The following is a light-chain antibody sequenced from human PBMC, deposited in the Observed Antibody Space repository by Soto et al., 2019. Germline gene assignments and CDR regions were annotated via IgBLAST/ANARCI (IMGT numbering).Light chain of an antibody. CDR3: SSYTTRNTRV. V-gene: IGLV2-14*03. CDR1: SSDVGGNNY. Sequence: QSALTQPASVSGSPGQSITISCTGYSSDVGGNNYVSWYQQHPGKAPKVIIYDVSNRPSGVSNRFSGSKSGNMASLTISGLQADDEADYYCSSYTTRNTRVFGGGTQLTVL. CDR2: DVS. J-gene: IGLJ3*02.